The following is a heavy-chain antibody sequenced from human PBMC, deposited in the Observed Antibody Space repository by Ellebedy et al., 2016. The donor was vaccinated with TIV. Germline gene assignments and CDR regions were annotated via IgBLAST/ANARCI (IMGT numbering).Heavy chain of an antibody. Sequence: ASVKVSCKASGYTFTAYYMHWVRQAPGQGLEWMGWMNPNSGDINYAQKFQGRVTMTRDTSISTAYMDLSGLRSDDTAVYYCARDPPRTGDSYFDLWGRGTLVTVSS. CDR1: GYTFTAYY. CDR2: MNPNSGDI. D-gene: IGHD1-1*01. CDR3: ARDPPRTGDSYFDL. J-gene: IGHJ2*01. V-gene: IGHV1-2*02.